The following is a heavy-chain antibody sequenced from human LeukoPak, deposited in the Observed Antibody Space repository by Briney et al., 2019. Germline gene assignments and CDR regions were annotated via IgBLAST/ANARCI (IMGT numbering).Heavy chain of an antibody. CDR3: ARRLLGYCSSTSCPGLDY. V-gene: IGHV1-3*01. CDR2: INAGNGNT. D-gene: IGHD2-2*01. Sequence: GASVKVSCKASGYTFTSYAMHWVRQAPGQRLEWMGWINAGNGNTKYSQKFQGRVTITRDTSASTAYMEPSSLRSEDTAVYYCARRLLGYCSSTSCPGLDYWGQGTLVTVSS. CDR1: GYTFTSYA. J-gene: IGHJ4*02.